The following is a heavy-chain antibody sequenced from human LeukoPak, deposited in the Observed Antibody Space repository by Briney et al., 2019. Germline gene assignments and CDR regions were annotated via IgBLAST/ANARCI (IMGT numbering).Heavy chain of an antibody. Sequence: PGRSLRLSCAASGFTFSSYGMHWVRQAPGKGLEWVAVISYDGSNKYYADSVKGRFTISRDNSKNTLYLQMNSLRAEDTAVYYCARELMVRGVISLEYYFDYWGQGTLVTVSS. D-gene: IGHD3-10*01. CDR2: ISYDGSNK. J-gene: IGHJ4*02. CDR1: GFTFSSYG. CDR3: ARELMVRGVISLEYYFDY. V-gene: IGHV3-30*03.